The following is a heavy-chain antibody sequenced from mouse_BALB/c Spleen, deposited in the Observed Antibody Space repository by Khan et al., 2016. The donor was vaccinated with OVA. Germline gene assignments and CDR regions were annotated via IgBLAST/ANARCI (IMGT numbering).Heavy chain of an antibody. CDR3: ERRGRRWDFDY. V-gene: IGHV1-7*01. Sequence: QVQLQQSGAELAKPGASVKMSCKASGYTFINYWILWVKQRPGQGLEWIGYINPSTGYTEYNQNFKDKATLTADKSSSTAFMQLSSLTSEDSAVYYCERRGRRWDFDYWGQGTTLTVSS. CDR2: INPSTGYT. D-gene: IGHD1-1*01. CDR1: GYTFINYW. J-gene: IGHJ2*01.